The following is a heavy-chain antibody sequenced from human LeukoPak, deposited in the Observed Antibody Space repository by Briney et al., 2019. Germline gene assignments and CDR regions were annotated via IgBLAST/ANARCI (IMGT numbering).Heavy chain of an antibody. Sequence: SETLSLTCAVYGGSFSGYYWSWIRQPPGKGLEWIGEVDHFGSTNYNPSLKSRVTISEDTPKNQFSLRLSSVTAADTAVYYCARGEGSGSYMSYFDYWGQGGLVTVSS. CDR1: GGSFSGYY. J-gene: IGHJ4*02. D-gene: IGHD3-10*01. CDR2: VDHFGST. V-gene: IGHV4-34*01. CDR3: ARGEGSGSYMSYFDY.